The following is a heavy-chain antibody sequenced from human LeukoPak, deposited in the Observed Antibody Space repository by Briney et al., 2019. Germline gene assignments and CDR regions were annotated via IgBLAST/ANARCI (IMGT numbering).Heavy chain of an antibody. CDR2: IYYSGST. Sequence: SETLSLTCTVSGGSISSYYWSWIRQPPGKGLEWIGYIYYSGSTNYNPSLKSRVTISVDTSKNQFSLKLSSVTAADTAVYYCARGKVVVTAIPPYYFDYWGQGTLVTVSS. CDR3: ARGKVVVTAIPPYYFDY. CDR1: GGSISSYY. V-gene: IGHV4-59*01. J-gene: IGHJ4*02. D-gene: IGHD2-21*02.